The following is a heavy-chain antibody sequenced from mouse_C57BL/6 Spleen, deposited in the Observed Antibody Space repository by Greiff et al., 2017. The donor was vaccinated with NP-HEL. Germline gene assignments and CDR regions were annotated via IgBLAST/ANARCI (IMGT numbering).Heavy chain of an antibody. CDR3: ARPDYGSSPYWYFDV. D-gene: IGHD1-1*01. V-gene: IGHV4-1*01. CDR1: GIDFSRYW. Sequence: SASGIDFSRYWMSWVRRAPGKGLEWIGEINPDSSTINYAPSLKDKFIISRDNAKNTLYLQMSKVRSEDTALYYCARPDYGSSPYWYFDVWGTGTTVTVSS. J-gene: IGHJ1*03. CDR2: INPDSSTI.